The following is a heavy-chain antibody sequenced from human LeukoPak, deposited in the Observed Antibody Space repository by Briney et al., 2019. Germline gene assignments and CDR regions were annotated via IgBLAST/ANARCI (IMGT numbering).Heavy chain of an antibody. CDR1: GFTFSSYA. CDR2: VGGSAGGT. Sequence: PGGSLRLSCAASGFTFSSYAMMWVRQAPGKGLEWVSTVGGSAGGTYYADSVKGRFTISRDNSKNTLYLLMNSLRAEDTAVYYCAKGAAAGLVDWFDPWGQGTLVAVSS. J-gene: IGHJ5*02. V-gene: IGHV3-23*01. CDR3: AKGAAAGLVDWFDP. D-gene: IGHD6-13*01.